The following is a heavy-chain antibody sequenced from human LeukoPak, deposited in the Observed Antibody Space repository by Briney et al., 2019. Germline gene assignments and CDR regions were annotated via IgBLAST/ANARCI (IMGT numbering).Heavy chain of an antibody. Sequence: SETLSLACTVSGGSINSSSYYWGWIRQPPGKGLEWIGNIYYSGSTYYNPSLKSRVTISVDTSKNQFSLKLSSVTAADTAVYYCARGGTTVTTNYFDYWGQGTLVTVSS. J-gene: IGHJ4*02. CDR1: GGSINSSSYY. V-gene: IGHV4-39*01. CDR2: IYYSGST. D-gene: IGHD4-17*01. CDR3: ARGGTTVTTNYFDY.